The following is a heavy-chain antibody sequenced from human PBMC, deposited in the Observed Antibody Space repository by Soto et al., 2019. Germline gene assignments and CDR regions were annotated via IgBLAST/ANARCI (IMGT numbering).Heavy chain of an antibody. CDR2: IYPGDSDT. V-gene: IGHV5-51*01. D-gene: IGHD2-15*01. CDR1: GYSFTSYW. Sequence: ESLKISCKGSGYSFTSYWIGWVRQMPGKGLEWMGIIYPGDSDTRYSPSFQGQVTISADKSISTAYLQWSSLKASDTAMYYCARTDCSGGSCYTRYGMDVWGQGTTVTVSS. CDR3: ARTDCSGGSCYTRYGMDV. J-gene: IGHJ6*02.